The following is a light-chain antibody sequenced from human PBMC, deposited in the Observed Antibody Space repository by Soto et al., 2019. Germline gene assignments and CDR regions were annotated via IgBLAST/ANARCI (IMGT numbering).Light chain of an antibody. J-gene: IGKJ1*01. CDR1: QSISGW. CDR3: QHYNDYSCT. V-gene: IGKV1-5*01. Sequence: DIHMTQSPSTLSASLGDRVTITCRASQSISGWLAWYQQKPGKAPNLLIYGASSLKSGVPSRFSGSGSGTEFTLTISGLQPDDFATYYCQHYNDYSCTFGQGTKVDNK. CDR2: GAS.